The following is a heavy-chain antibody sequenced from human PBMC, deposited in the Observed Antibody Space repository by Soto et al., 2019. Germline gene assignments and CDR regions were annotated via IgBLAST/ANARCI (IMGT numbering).Heavy chain of an antibody. J-gene: IGHJ6*02. Sequence: ASVKVSCKASGYTFTSYGISWVRQAPGQGLEWMGWISAYNGNTNYAQKLQGRVTMTTDTSTSTAYMELRSLRSDDTAVYYCARRYRGASRTDYYYYYGMDVWGQGTTVTVSS. CDR3: ARRYRGASRTDYYYYYGMDV. D-gene: IGHD3-16*02. CDR1: GYTFTSYG. CDR2: ISAYNGNT. V-gene: IGHV1-18*01.